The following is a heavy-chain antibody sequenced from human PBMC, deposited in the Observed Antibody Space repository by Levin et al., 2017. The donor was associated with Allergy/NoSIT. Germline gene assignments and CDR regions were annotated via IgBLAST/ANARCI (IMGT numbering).Heavy chain of an antibody. J-gene: IGHJ5*02. CDR2: VFYSGAT. CDR3: ARGRPSPDT. CDR1: GGSISSYY. V-gene: IGHV4-59*01. Sequence: SETLSLTCTVSGGSISSYYWSWVRQPPGKGLEWIGYVFYSGATDYNPSLRGRLTISVDTSKNHFSLKLTSVTAADTAVYYCARGRPSPDTWGQGTLVTVSS.